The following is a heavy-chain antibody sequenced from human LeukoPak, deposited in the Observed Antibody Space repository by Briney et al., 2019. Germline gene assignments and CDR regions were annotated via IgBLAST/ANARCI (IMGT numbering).Heavy chain of an antibody. Sequence: SETLSLTCTVSGDSINDYYWSWIRQPPGKGLEWIGYIYYSGSTNYNPSLKSRVIISVDTSKNQFSLKLSSVTAADTAVYYCTRGYSSGFAGAWGQGTLVTVSS. CDR1: GDSINDYY. V-gene: IGHV4-59*01. J-gene: IGHJ5*02. CDR2: IYYSGST. D-gene: IGHD6-19*01. CDR3: TRGYSSGFAGA.